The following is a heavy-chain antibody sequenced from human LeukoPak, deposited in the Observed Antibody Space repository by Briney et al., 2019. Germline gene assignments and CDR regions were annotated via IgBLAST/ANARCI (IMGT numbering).Heavy chain of an antibody. D-gene: IGHD6-6*01. CDR2: ISSDGSST. CDR3: ARDQRVTGRPDIDY. J-gene: IGHJ4*02. CDR1: GFTFRNHW. V-gene: IGHV3-74*03. Sequence: GGSLRLSCAASGFTFRNHWMHWVRQTPGKGLVWVSRISSDGSSTTYADSVKGRFTISRDTAKNTLYLQMNNLSPVDTAMYYCARDQRVTGRPDIDYWGQGTLVIVSS.